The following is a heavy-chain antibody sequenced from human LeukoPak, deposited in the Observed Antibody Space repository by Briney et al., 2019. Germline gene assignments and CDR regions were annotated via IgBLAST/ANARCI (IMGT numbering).Heavy chain of an antibody. V-gene: IGHV1-24*01. D-gene: IGHD2-15*01. CDR3: ATKIRSGAPDYYYYYGMDV. CDR2: FDPEDGET. CDR1: GYTLTELS. J-gene: IGHJ6*02. Sequence: ASVTVPCKVSGYTLTELSMHWVRQAPGKGLEWMGGFDPEDGETIYAQKFQGRVTMTEDTSTDTAYMELSSLRSEDTAVYYCATKIRSGAPDYYYYYGMDVWGQGTTVTVSS.